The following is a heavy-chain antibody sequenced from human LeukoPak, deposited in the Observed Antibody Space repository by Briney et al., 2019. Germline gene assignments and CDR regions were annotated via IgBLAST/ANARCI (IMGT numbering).Heavy chain of an antibody. Sequence: ASVKISCKASGYTFTSYDINWVRQATGQGLEWMGWMNPNSGNTGYAQKFQGRVTMTRNTSISTAYMELSSLRSEDTAVYYCARGLAPLWFGEYFPNDAFDIWGQGTMVTVSS. CDR3: ARGLAPLWFGEYFPNDAFDI. J-gene: IGHJ3*02. V-gene: IGHV1-8*01. D-gene: IGHD3-10*01. CDR1: GYTFTSYD. CDR2: MNPNSGNT.